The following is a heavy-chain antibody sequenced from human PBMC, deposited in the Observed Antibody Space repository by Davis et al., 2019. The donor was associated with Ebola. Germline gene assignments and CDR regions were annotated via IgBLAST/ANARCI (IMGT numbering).Heavy chain of an antibody. Sequence: ASVKVSCKTSGYTFTSHGISWVRQAPGQGPEWMGWISSYNGDTKYTQEFQGRVTLTTDTSTSTAYMELRSLRSDDTAMYYCARAQFPTTSDHWGQGTLVTVSS. D-gene: IGHD1-1*01. V-gene: IGHV1-18*04. CDR1: GYTFTSHG. CDR3: ARAQFPTTSDH. J-gene: IGHJ4*02. CDR2: ISSYNGDT.